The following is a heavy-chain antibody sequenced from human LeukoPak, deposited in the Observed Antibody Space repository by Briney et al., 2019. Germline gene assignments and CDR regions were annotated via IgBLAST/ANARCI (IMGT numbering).Heavy chain of an antibody. CDR1: GGSISSYY. CDR2: IYYSGST. V-gene: IGHV4-59*12. CDR3: AREGPYSSSWYRTDAFDI. D-gene: IGHD6-13*01. J-gene: IGHJ3*02. Sequence: SETLSLTCTVSGGSISSYYWSWIRQPPGKGLEWIGYIYYSGSTNYNPSLKSRVTISVDTSKNQFSLKLSSVTAADTAVYYCAREGPYSSSWYRTDAFDIWGQGTMVTVSS.